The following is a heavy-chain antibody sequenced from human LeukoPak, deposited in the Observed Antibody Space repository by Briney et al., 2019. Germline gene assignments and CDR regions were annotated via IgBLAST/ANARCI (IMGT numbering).Heavy chain of an antibody. J-gene: IGHJ4*02. CDR2: IKSKSAGGTT. CDR3: TTDLGDYGDYIRE. CDR1: GFTVSSNY. D-gene: IGHD4-17*01. V-gene: IGHV3-15*01. Sequence: GGSLRLSCAASGFTVSSNYMSWIRQVPGKGLEWVGRIKSKSAGGTTDYPALVKGRFIISRDDSKNMLYLQMNSLKIEDTAVYYCTTDLGDYGDYIREWGQGTLVTVSS.